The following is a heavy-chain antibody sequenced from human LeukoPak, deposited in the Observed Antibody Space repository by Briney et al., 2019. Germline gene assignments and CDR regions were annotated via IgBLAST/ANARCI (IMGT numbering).Heavy chain of an antibody. J-gene: IGHJ4*02. Sequence: GGSLRLSCAASGFAFSTSWMSWVRQTPGKGLEWVADIKEDGTEKDYVDSVKGRFTVSRDNAENSLYLQMNSLRVDDTAVYYCARDPLSGALDYWGQGILVTVSS. D-gene: IGHD4-17*01. V-gene: IGHV3-7*01. CDR2: IKEDGTEK. CDR3: ARDPLSGALDY. CDR1: GFAFSTSW.